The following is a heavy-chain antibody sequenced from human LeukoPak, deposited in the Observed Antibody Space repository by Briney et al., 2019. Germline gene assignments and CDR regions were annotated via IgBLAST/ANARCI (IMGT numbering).Heavy chain of an antibody. J-gene: IGHJ5*02. CDR2: ISSRSSYI. CDR3: ARYSYGPNRVDP. Sequence: GGSLSLSCAASGFTFSSYSMNWVRQAPGKGLEWVSFISSRSSYIYYADSAKGRFTISRDNAKNSLYLQMNSLRAEDTAVYYCARYSYGPNRVDPWGQGTLVTVSS. CDR1: GFTFSSYS. V-gene: IGHV3-21*01. D-gene: IGHD5-18*01.